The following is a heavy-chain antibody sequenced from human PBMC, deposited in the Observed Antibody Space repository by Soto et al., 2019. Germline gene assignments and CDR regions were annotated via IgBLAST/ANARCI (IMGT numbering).Heavy chain of an antibody. CDR3: ARDYDSDGGDDY. CDR2: MNPNSGNT. V-gene: IGHV1-8*01. CDR1: GYTFTSYD. Sequence: QVQLVQSGAEVKKPGASVKVSCKASGYTFTSYDINWVRQATGQGLEWMGWMNPNSGNTGYAQKFQGRVTMTRNTSISTAYMELSSLRSEDPAVYYCARDYDSDGGDDYWGQGTLVTVSS. J-gene: IGHJ4*02. D-gene: IGHD3-16*01.